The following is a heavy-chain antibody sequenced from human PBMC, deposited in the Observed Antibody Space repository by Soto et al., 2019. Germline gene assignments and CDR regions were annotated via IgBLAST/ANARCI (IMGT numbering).Heavy chain of an antibody. CDR1: GGTFSCYT. V-gene: IGHV1-69*02. CDR3: ASLMSSGYYYGMDV. D-gene: IGHD3-10*01. CDR2: IIPILGIA. Sequence: QVQLVQSGAEVKKPGSSVKVSCKASGGTFSCYTISWVRQDPGQGLEWMGRIIPILGIANYAQKFQGRVKITADKSTRTAYMELSSLRSEDTAVYYCASLMSSGYYYGMDVWGKGTTVTVSS. J-gene: IGHJ6*04.